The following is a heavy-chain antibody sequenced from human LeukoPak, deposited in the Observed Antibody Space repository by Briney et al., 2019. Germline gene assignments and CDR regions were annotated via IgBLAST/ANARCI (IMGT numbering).Heavy chain of an antibody. CDR2: ISWNSGSM. J-gene: IGHJ4*02. V-gene: IGHV3-9*01. CDR3: AKVGRGYYDSSGYPGFIDY. Sequence: GGSLRLSCAASGFTFDDYAMHWVRQALGKGLEWVSGISWNSGSMGYADSVKGRFTISRDNAKNSLYLQMNSLRAEDTALYYCAKVGRGYYDSSGYPGFIDYWGQGTLVTVSS. D-gene: IGHD3-22*01. CDR1: GFTFDDYA.